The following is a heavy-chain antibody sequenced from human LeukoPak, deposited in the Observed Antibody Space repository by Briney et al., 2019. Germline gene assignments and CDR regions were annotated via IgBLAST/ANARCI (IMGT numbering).Heavy chain of an antibody. D-gene: IGHD6-19*01. Sequence: GGSLRLSCAASGFTFSSYGMHWVRQAPGKGLEWVAVISYDGSNKYYADSVKGRFTISRDNSKNTLYLQMNSLRAEDTAVYYCAKDRRAGDDAFDIWGQGTMVTVSS. CDR2: ISYDGSNK. CDR3: AKDRRAGDDAFDI. V-gene: IGHV3-30*18. CDR1: GFTFSSYG. J-gene: IGHJ3*02.